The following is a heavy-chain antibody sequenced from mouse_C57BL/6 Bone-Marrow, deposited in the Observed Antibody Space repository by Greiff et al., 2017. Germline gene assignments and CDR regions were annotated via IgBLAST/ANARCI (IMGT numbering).Heavy chain of an antibody. D-gene: IGHD3-3*01. J-gene: IGHJ2*01. Sequence: QVQLQQSGAELVRPGTSVKVSCKASGYAYTNYLIEWVKQRPGQGLEWIGVINPGSGGTNYNEKFKGKATLTADKSSSTAYMQLSRLTSEASAVYFGARGGLGGDWGQGTTLTVSS. CDR2: INPGSGGT. V-gene: IGHV1-54*01. CDR3: ARGGLGGD. CDR1: GYAYTNYL.